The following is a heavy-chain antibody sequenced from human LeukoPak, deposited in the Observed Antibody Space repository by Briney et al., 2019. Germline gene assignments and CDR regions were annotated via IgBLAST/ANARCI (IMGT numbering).Heavy chain of an antibody. J-gene: IGHJ4*02. CDR2: ISSSSSTI. D-gene: IGHD4-23*01. CDR1: GFTFSSYS. Sequence: GGSLRLSCAASGFTFSSYSMNWVRQAPGKGLEWVSYISSSSSTIYYADSVKGRFTISRDNAKNSLYLQMNSLRAEDTAVYYCARDPYGGRTYYFDYWGQGTLVTVSS. CDR3: ARDPYGGRTYYFDY. V-gene: IGHV3-48*01.